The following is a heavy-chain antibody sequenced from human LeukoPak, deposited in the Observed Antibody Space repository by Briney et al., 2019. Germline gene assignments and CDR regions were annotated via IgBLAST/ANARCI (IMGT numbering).Heavy chain of an antibody. CDR3: AGVRLDSTSEHAFDI. CDR2: INWNGGST. V-gene: IGHV3-20*04. Sequence: GGSLRLSCAASGFTFDDYGMRRVRQAPGKGLEWVSGINWNGGSTGYADSVEGRFTISRDNAKNSLYLQMNSLRAEDTVLYCWAGVRLDSTSEHAFDIWGQGTMVTVSS. CDR1: GFTFDDYG. J-gene: IGHJ3*02. D-gene: IGHD1-1*01.